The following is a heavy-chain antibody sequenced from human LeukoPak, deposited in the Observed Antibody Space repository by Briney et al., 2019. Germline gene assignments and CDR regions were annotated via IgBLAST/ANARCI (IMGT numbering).Heavy chain of an antibody. Sequence: GGSLRLSCAVSGFTFSDYSMNWVRQAPGKGLEWVSVIYSGGSTYYADSVKGRFTISRDNSENTLYLQMNSLRAEDTAVYYCARVSASYQWGQGSLVTVSS. V-gene: IGHV3-53*01. CDR2: IYSGGST. CDR3: ARVSASYQ. CDR1: GFTFSDYS. J-gene: IGHJ4*02. D-gene: IGHD1-26*01.